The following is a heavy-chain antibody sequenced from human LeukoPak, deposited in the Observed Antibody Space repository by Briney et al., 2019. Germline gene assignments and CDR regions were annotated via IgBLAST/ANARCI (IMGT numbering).Heavy chain of an antibody. J-gene: IGHJ1*01. CDR2: IYSGGST. CDR1: GFTVSSNY. D-gene: IGHD6-19*01. Sequence: GGSLRLSCAASGFTVSSNYMSWVRQAPGKGLEWVSVIYSGGSTYYADSVKGRFTISRDNSKNTLYLQMNSLRAEDTAVYYCASTIAVAGPEYFQHWGQGTLVTVSP. CDR3: ASTIAVAGPEYFQH. V-gene: IGHV3-53*01.